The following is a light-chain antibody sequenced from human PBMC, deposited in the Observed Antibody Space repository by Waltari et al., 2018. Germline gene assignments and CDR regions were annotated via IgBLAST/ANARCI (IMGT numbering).Light chain of an antibody. Sequence: QSALTQPASVTRAPGQSNTISCTGAHNDVEKNNLLSWYQHHPDQAHKRMIYEVAKRPSGVSNRFSGSKSGNTASLTISGLQAEDEADYYCCSYAGGGTYVFGRGTKVTVL. CDR3: CSYAGGGTYV. V-gene: IGLV2-23*02. CDR2: EVA. J-gene: IGLJ1*01. CDR1: HNDVEKNNL.